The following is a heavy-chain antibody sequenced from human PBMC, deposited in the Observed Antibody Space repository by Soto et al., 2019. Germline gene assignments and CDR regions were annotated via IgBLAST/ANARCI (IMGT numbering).Heavy chain of an antibody. V-gene: IGHV4-34*01. CDR3: ARGRWGAVAGQDY. Sequence: QVQLQQWGAGLLKPSETLSLTCAVYGGSFSGYYWSWIRQPPGKGLEWIGEINHSGSTNYNPSLKSRVTISVDTSKNQFSLKLSSVTAADTALYYCARGRWGAVAGQDYWGQGTLVTVSS. CDR2: INHSGST. J-gene: IGHJ4*02. D-gene: IGHD6-19*01. CDR1: GGSFSGYY.